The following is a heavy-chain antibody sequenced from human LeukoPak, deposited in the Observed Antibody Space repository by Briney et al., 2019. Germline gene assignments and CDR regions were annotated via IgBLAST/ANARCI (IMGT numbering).Heavy chain of an antibody. CDR3: ARHGRWDSGTYPFDY. J-gene: IGHJ4*02. D-gene: IGHD1-26*01. V-gene: IGHV4-59*08. Sequence: SETLSLTCTVSGGSISSYYWSWIRQPPGKGLEWIGYIYYSGSTSYNPSLKSRVTISVDTSKNQFSLKLTSVTAADTAVYYCARHGRWDSGTYPFDYWGQGTLVTVSS. CDR2: IYYSGST. CDR1: GGSISSYY.